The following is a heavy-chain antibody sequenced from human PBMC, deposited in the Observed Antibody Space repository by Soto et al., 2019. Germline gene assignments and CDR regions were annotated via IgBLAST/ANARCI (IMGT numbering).Heavy chain of an antibody. D-gene: IGHD3-22*01. Sequence: GGSLRLSCAASGFTFSSYGRHWVRQAPGKGLEWVAVISYDGSNKYYADSVKGRFTISRDNSKNTLYLQMNSLRAEDTAVYYCAKDRMYYYDSSGYYYYYYYGMDVRGQGTTVTVSS. CDR1: GFTFSSYG. CDR3: AKDRMYYYDSSGYYYYYYYGMDV. CDR2: ISYDGSNK. J-gene: IGHJ6*02. V-gene: IGHV3-30*18.